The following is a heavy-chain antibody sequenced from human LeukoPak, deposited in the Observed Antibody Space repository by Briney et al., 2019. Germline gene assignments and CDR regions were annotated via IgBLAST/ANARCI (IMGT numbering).Heavy chain of an antibody. V-gene: IGHV3-9*01. J-gene: IGHJ4*02. D-gene: IGHD5-24*01. Sequence: PGGSLRLSCAAPGFTFDDYAMHWVRQGPGKGLEWVSGISWNSGSKGYADSVKGRFTISRDNAKNSLYLQMNSLRAEDTAVYYCARSFSRLDYWGQGTLVTVSS. CDR2: ISWNSGSK. CDR3: ARSFSRLDY. CDR1: GFTFDDYA.